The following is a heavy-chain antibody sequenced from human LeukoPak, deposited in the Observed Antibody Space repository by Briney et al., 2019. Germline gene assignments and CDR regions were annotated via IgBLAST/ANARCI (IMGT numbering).Heavy chain of an antibody. CDR1: GGSINNVVYY. D-gene: IGHD6-25*01. Sequence: SETLSLTCSVSGGSINNVVYYWDWIRQPPGKALEWFGDIYQTGTTYYNPSFESRVTISADTSNNQVSLKMNAVTAADTAVYYCAGRRGSSSGGPFDYWGRGTLVIVSS. V-gene: IGHV4-39*01. CDR2: IYQTGTT. CDR3: AGRRGSSSGGPFDY. J-gene: IGHJ4*02.